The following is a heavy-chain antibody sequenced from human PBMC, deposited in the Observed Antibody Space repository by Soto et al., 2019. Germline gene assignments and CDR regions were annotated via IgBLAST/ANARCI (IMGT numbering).Heavy chain of an antibody. D-gene: IGHD4-17*01. J-gene: IGHJ5*02. CDR1: GYTFTSYG. V-gene: IGHV1-2*02. CDR3: ARDYGDYDNWFDP. Sequence: ASVKVSCKASGYTFTSYGISWVRQAPGQGLEWMGWINPNSGGTSYAQKFQGRVTMTRDTSISTAYMELTRLRSDDTAVYYCARDYGDYDNWFDPWGQGTLVTVSS. CDR2: INPNSGGT.